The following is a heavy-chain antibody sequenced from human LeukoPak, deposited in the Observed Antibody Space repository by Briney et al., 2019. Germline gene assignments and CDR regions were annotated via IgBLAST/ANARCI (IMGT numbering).Heavy chain of an antibody. CDR1: GFTVSSNY. CDR2: IYSGSKT. J-gene: IGHJ6*02. D-gene: IGHD4-11*01. V-gene: IGHV3-53*01. CDR3: ARAVSTYDGMDV. Sequence: PGGSLRLSCAASGFTVSSNYMSWVRQAPGKGLEWVSVIYSGSKTYYADSVKGRFTTSRVNSKNTLYLQMNSLRAEDTAVYYCARAVSTYDGMDVWGQGTTVTVSS.